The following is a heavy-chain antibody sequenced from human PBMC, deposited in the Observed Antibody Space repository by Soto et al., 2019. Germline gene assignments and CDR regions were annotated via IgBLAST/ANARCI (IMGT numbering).Heavy chain of an antibody. J-gene: IGHJ4*02. D-gene: IGHD5-18*01. Sequence: QVQLVESGGGVVQPGRSLRLSCAASGFTFSSYGMHWVRQAPGKGLEWVAVIWYDGSNKYYADSVKGRFTISRDNSKNTLYLQMNSLRAEDTAVYYCARDEGIQLWLRPVDYWGQGTLVTVSS. CDR2: IWYDGSNK. V-gene: IGHV3-33*01. CDR3: ARDEGIQLWLRPVDY. CDR1: GFTFSSYG.